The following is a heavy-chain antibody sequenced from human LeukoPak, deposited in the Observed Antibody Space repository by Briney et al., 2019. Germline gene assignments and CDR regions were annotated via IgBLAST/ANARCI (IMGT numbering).Heavy chain of an antibody. D-gene: IGHD3-16*02. J-gene: IGHJ4*02. Sequence: GGSLRLSCAASGFTFSSYAMSWVRQAPGKGLEWVSAISGSGGSTYYADSVKGRFTISRDNSKNTLYLQMNSLRAEDTAVYYCASSTPDDYVWGSYQGYWGQGTLVTVSS. CDR1: GFTFSSYA. CDR2: ISGSGGST. CDR3: ASSTPDDYVWGSYQGY. V-gene: IGHV3-23*01.